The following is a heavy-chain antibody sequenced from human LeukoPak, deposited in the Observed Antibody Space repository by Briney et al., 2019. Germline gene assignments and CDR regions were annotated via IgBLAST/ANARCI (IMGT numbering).Heavy chain of an antibody. Sequence: SETLSLTCTVSRYSISSGYYWGWIRQPPGQGLEWIGSIYRSGSTYYNSSLKSRVAISVDTSKNQFSLKLSSVTAADTAVYYCARHADYYESTSYFWDYWGQGTLVTVSS. J-gene: IGHJ4*02. CDR2: IYRSGST. V-gene: IGHV4-38-2*02. D-gene: IGHD3-22*01. CDR3: ARHADYYESTSYFWDY. CDR1: RYSISSGYY.